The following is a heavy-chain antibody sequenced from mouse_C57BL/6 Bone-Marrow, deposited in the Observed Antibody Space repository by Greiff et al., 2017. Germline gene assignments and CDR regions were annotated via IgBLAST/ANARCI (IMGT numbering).Heavy chain of an antibody. CDR1: GYTFTDYN. CDR2: INPTNGGT. CDR3: GRVGLLPVYYFDY. Sequence: VQLQQSGPELVKPGASVKMSCKASGYTFTDYNMHWVKQSHGKSLEWIGNINPTNGGTSYNQKFKGKATLTVNKSSSTAYMERRSRTSEDAAVYYGGRVGLLPVYYFDYWGQGTTLTVSS. D-gene: IGHD2-3*01. V-gene: IGHV1-22*01. J-gene: IGHJ2*01.